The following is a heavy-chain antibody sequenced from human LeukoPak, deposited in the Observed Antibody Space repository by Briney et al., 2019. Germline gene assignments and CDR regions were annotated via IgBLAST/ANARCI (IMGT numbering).Heavy chain of an antibody. J-gene: IGHJ4*02. CDR1: GFTFSSSS. Sequence: GGSLGLSCAVSGFTFSSSSMNWVRQAPGKGLEWVSSISSSSSYIYYADSVKGRFTISRDNSKNTLYLQMNSLRAEDTAVYYCARWRAGIAVAVDYWGQGTLVTVSS. CDR3: ARWRAGIAVAVDY. D-gene: IGHD6-19*01. V-gene: IGHV3-21*01. CDR2: ISSSSSYI.